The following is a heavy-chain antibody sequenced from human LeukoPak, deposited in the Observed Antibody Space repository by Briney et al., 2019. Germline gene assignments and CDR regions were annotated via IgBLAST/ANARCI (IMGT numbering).Heavy chain of an antibody. CDR3: ARRAGGYSHPYDY. CDR2: IYSGGST. D-gene: IGHD4-23*01. CDR1: GFTVNSNY. J-gene: IGHJ4*02. Sequence: GGSLRLSCAASGFTVNSNYMSWVRQAPGKGLEWFSIIYSGGSTYYADSVKGRFTVSRDNSKNTLYLQMNSLRAEDTAVYYCARRAGGYSHPYDYWGQGILVTVSS. V-gene: IGHV3-66*04.